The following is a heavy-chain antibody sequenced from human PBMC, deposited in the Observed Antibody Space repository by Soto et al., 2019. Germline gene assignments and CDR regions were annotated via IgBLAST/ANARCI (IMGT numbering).Heavy chain of an antibody. D-gene: IGHD2-8*01. CDR2: ISFSGSHI. Sequence: EVQLVESGGGLVKPGGSLRLSCGATDFTLSSYTIHWFRQAPGKGLEWVAIISFSGSHIDYADSVKGRFTVSRDNAKDSVYLQMNSLRVEDRAAYNCARVRGVYGNLRWLDLWGQGTHVTVSS. CDR3: ARVRGVYGNLRWLDL. V-gene: IGHV3-21*01. J-gene: IGHJ5*02. CDR1: DFTLSSYT.